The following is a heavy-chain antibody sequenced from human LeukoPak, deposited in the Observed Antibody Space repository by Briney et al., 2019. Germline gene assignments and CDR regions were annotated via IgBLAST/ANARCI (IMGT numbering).Heavy chain of an antibody. CDR1: GFTFSTYW. J-gene: IGHJ3*02. CDR2: ISSSGSTI. V-gene: IGHV3-48*03. D-gene: IGHD3-16*02. CDR3: ARDYHDAFDI. Sequence: GGSLRLSCAASGFTFSTYWMTWVRQAPGKGLEWVSYISSSGSTIYYADSVKGRFTISRDNAKNSLYLQMNSLRAEDTAVYYCARDYHDAFDIWGQGTMVTVSS.